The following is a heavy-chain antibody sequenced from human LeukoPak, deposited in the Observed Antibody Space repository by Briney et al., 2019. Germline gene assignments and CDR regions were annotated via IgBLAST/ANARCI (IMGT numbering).Heavy chain of an antibody. CDR3: AKEQEGRRAAFDY. CDR1: GFTFSNAW. CDR2: IKSKTDGGTT. D-gene: IGHD2-15*01. Sequence: PGGSLRLSCAASGFTFSNAWMSWVRQAPGKGLEWVGRIKSKTDGGTTDYAAPVKGRFTISRDDSKNTLYLQMNSLKTEDTAVYYCAKEQEGRRAAFDYWGQGTLVTVSS. J-gene: IGHJ4*02. V-gene: IGHV3-15*01.